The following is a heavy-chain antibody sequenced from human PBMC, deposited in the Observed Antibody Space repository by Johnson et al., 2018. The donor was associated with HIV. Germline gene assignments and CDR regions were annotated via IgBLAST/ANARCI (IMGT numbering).Heavy chain of an antibody. V-gene: IGHV3-66*02. CDR3: AKAQQLVPGGDAFDI. J-gene: IGHJ3*02. CDR2: IFSVGDV. Sequence: VQLVESGGGLVQPGRSLRLSCAASGFTFSSYGMNWVRQAPGKGLEWVSVIFSVGDVYYADSVKGRFTISRDNSRHTLFLQMNSLRAEDTAVYYCAKAQQLVPGGDAFDIWCQGTMVTVSS. D-gene: IGHD6-6*01. CDR1: GFTFSSYG.